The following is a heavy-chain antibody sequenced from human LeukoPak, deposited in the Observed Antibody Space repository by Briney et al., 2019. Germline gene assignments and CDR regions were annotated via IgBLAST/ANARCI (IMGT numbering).Heavy chain of an antibody. J-gene: IGHJ4*02. CDR1: GGSISSYY. Sequence: SETLSLTCTVSGGSISSYYWSWIRQPAGKGLEWIGRIYISGGTNYNPSLKSRVTISVDTSKNQFSLKLSSVTAADTAVYYCARFPYSGYDRSDYWGQGTLVTVSS. D-gene: IGHD5-12*01. V-gene: IGHV4-4*07. CDR3: ARFPYSGYDRSDY. CDR2: IYISGGT.